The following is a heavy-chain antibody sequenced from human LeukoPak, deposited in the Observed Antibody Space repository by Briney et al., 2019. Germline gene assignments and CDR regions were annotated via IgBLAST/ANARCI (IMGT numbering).Heavy chain of an antibody. V-gene: IGHV3-30*04. J-gene: IGHJ5*02. D-gene: IGHD5-18*01. Sequence: GGSMRLSCAGSGFTFSSYAMHWVRQAPGKGLEWVAVISYDGSNKYYADSVKGRFTISRDNSKNTLYLQMNSLRAEDTAVYYCARDWGGDTALADWFDPWGQGTLVTVSS. CDR1: GFTFSSYA. CDR2: ISYDGSNK. CDR3: ARDWGGDTALADWFDP.